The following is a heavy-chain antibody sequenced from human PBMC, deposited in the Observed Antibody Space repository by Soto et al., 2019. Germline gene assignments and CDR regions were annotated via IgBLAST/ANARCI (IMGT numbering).Heavy chain of an antibody. Sequence: ESLKISCKGSGYSFTSYWIGWVRQMPGKGLEWMGIIYPGDSDTRYSPSFQGQATISADKSISTAYLQWSSLKASDTAMYYCARLASSGWYRPNYYYYYGMDVWGQGTTVTVSS. CDR2: IYPGDSDT. J-gene: IGHJ6*02. V-gene: IGHV5-51*01. CDR1: GYSFTSYW. CDR3: ARLASSGWYRPNYYYYYGMDV. D-gene: IGHD6-19*01.